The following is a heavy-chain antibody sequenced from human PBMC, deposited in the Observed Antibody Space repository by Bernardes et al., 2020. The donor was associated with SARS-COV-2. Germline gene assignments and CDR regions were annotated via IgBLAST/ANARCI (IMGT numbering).Heavy chain of an antibody. CDR2: ISSSSSYI. V-gene: IGHV3-21*01. CDR3: ARDWQAAAGTIDY. D-gene: IGHD6-13*01. CDR1: GFTFSSYS. J-gene: IGHJ4*02. Sequence: GGSLRLSCAASGFTFSSYSMNWVRQAPGKGLEWVSSISSSSSYIYYADSVKGRFTISRDNAKNSLYLQMNSLRAEDTAVYYCARDWQAAAGTIDYWGQGTLVTVSS.